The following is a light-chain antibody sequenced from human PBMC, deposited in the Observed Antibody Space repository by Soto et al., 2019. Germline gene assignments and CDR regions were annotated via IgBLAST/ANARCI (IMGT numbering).Light chain of an antibody. CDR1: PDISTF. CDR3: QHPYTLPFT. CDR2: EAS. V-gene: IGKV1-9*01. J-gene: IGKJ5*01. Sequence: DIQVTQSPSLLSASIGDRVTITCRASPDISTFLAWYQQKPGKAPKLLIYEASTLQSGVPSSFSGSGSGTEFTLTTSGLLPEYFAAYHYQHPYTLPFTFDQGTRL.